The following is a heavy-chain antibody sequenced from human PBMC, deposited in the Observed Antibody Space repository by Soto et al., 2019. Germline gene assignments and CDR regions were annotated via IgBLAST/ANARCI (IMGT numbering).Heavy chain of an antibody. D-gene: IGHD2-2*02. CDR3: ARDAALYCGSTSCYTGVSYYGMDV. J-gene: IGHJ6*02. V-gene: IGHV3-48*02. CDR1: GFTFSSYS. CDR2: ISSSPSTI. Sequence: GGSLRLSCAASGFTFSSYSMNWVRQAPGKGLEWVSYISSSPSTINYADSVKGRFTISRDNAKNSLYLQMNSLRDEDTAVYYCARDAALYCGSTSCYTGVSYYGMDVWGQGTTVTVSS.